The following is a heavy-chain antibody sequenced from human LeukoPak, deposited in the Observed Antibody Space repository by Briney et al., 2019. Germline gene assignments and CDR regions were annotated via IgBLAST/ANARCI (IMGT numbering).Heavy chain of an antibody. Sequence: PSETLSLTCTVSGGSITSYYWSWIRQPPGKGLEWIGNIYYSGSTNYDPSLKCRVTISVDTSKNQFSLKLTSVTAADTALYYCARGDGNKFDHWGQGTLVTVSS. CDR1: GGSITSYY. CDR3: ARGDGNKFDH. D-gene: IGHD5-24*01. CDR2: IYYSGST. V-gene: IGHV4-59*01. J-gene: IGHJ4*02.